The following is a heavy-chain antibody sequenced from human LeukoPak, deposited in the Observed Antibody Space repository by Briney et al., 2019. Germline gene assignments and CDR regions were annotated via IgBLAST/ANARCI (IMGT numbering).Heavy chain of an antibody. Sequence: SETLSLTCAVSGDSVSSYNWWSWVRQPPGKGLEWIGEIYHSGSTNYNPPLKSRVTISIDTSKNQFSLKLTSVTAADTAVYYCARHRYCTSTSCTFYFDSWGQGRLVTVSS. CDR2: IYHSGST. CDR1: GDSVSSYNW. CDR3: ARHRYCTSTSCTFYFDS. V-gene: IGHV4-4*02. D-gene: IGHD2-2*01. J-gene: IGHJ4*02.